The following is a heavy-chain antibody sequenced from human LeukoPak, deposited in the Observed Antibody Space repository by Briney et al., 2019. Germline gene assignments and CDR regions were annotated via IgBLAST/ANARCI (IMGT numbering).Heavy chain of an antibody. CDR2: IYTSGST. V-gene: IGHV4-4*09. Sequence: SETLSLTCTVSGGSISSYYWSWIRQPPGKGLEWIGYIYTSGSTNYNPSLKSRVTISVDTSKNQFSLKLSSVTAADTAGYYCARHLLAHHYFDYWGQGTLVTVSS. J-gene: IGHJ4*02. CDR1: GGSISSYY. CDR3: ARHLLAHHYFDY.